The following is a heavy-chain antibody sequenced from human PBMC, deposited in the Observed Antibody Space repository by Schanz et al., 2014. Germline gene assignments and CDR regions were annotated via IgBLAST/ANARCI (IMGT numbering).Heavy chain of an antibody. V-gene: IGHV4-31*03. CDR1: GGSINSDAFY. CDR3: ARDRLAAQGIDS. J-gene: IGHJ4*02. CDR2: IYYSGGT. D-gene: IGHD6-6*01. Sequence: QVQLQESGPGVVKPSQTLSLTCTVSGGSINSDAFYWTWIRQHPGKGLEWVGYIYYSGGTYYSPSHKSRFSISLDTSKNQFSLNLASMTAADTAVYYCARDRLAAQGIDSWGQGTLVTVSS.